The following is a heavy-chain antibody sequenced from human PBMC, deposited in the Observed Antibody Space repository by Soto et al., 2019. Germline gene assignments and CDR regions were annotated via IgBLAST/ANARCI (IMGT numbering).Heavy chain of an antibody. D-gene: IGHD3-22*01. V-gene: IGHV3-74*01. CDR2: INSDGSST. Sequence: EVQLVESGGGLVQPGGSLRLSCAASGFTFSSYWMHWVRQAPGKGLVWVSRINSDGSSTSYADSVKGRFTISRDNAKNSLYLQMNSLRAEDTAVYHCARGGTSMIVVGAFDDWGQGTLVTVSS. J-gene: IGHJ4*02. CDR3: ARGGTSMIVVGAFDD. CDR1: GFTFSSYW.